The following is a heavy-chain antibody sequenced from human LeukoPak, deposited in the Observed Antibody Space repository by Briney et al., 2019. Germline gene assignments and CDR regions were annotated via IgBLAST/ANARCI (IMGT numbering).Heavy chain of an antibody. Sequence: GGSLRLSCAASGFTFTSYSMSWVRQAPGKGLEWVSYISSFSRTIYYADSVKGRFTISRDNAKNSVSLQMDSLRAEDTAAYYCARVLGEAPGWLDPWGQGTLVTVSS. D-gene: IGHD3-16*01. J-gene: IGHJ5*02. V-gene: IGHV3-48*01. CDR2: ISSFSRTI. CDR3: ARVLGEAPGWLDP. CDR1: GFTFTSYS.